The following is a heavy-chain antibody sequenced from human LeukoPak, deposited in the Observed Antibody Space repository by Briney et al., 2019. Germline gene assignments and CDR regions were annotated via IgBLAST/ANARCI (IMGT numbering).Heavy chain of an antibody. D-gene: IGHD4-17*01. CDR3: ASMTTVTEPDFDY. Sequence: SESLSLTCAVYGGSFSGYYWSWIRQPPGKGLEWIGEINHSGSTNYNPSLKSRVTISVDTSKNQFSLKLSSVTAADTAVYYCASMTTVTEPDFDYWGQGTLVTVSS. J-gene: IGHJ4*02. CDR2: INHSGST. CDR1: GGSFSGYY. V-gene: IGHV4-34*01.